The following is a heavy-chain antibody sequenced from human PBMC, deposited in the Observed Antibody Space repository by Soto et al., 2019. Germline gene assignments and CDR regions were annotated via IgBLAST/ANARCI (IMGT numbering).Heavy chain of an antibody. J-gene: IGHJ4*02. CDR2: IIPILRMA. Sequence: QVQLVQSGAEVKMPGSSVKVSCTASGGTFTSYTFSWVRQVPGQGLEWMGRIIPILRMADFAQKFQGRVTINADESTSTVYMKLSSLRSEDTAVYYCATIYGSGSADFDYWGQGTLVTVS. D-gene: IGHD3-10*01. CDR3: ATIYGSGSADFDY. CDR1: GGTFTSYT. V-gene: IGHV1-69*02.